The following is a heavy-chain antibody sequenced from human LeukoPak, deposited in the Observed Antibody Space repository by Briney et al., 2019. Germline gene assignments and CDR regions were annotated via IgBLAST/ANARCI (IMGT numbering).Heavy chain of an antibody. CDR3: ARDLVVVPAAKLDFPNAFDI. V-gene: IGHV1-18*01. CDR1: GYTFTSYG. Sequence: ASVKVSCKASGYTFTSYGISWVRQAPGQGLEWMGWISAYNSNTNYAQKLQGRVTMTTDTSTSTAYMELRSLRSDDTAVYYCARDLVVVPAAKLDFPNAFDIWGQGTMVTVSS. CDR2: ISAYNSNT. D-gene: IGHD2-2*01. J-gene: IGHJ3*02.